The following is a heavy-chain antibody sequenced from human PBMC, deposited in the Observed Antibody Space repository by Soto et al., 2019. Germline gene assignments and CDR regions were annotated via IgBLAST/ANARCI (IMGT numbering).Heavy chain of an antibody. CDR3: ARGEGSGSNALGQ. J-gene: IGHJ4*02. CDR2: IQDGGSI. D-gene: IGHD3-10*01. CDR1: GFSVSNNY. V-gene: IGHV3-66*01. Sequence: EVLLVESGGDLVQPGGSLRLSCAASGFSVSNNYMTWVRQVPGKGLEWVSVIQDGGSITYADSVRDRFTISRDSSKNTVFLQMSSLRPEDTAVYFCARGEGSGSNALGQWGQGTLVTVSS.